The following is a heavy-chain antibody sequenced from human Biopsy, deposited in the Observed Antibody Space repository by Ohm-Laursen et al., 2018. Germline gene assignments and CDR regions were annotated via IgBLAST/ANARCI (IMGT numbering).Heavy chain of an antibody. CDR1: GYTFSSYG. CDR3: ARGGTLVVVPTAVLHSFDI. CDR2: ISTYNGNT. V-gene: IGHV1-18*01. Sequence: ASVKVSCKASGYTFSSYGIKWVRQAPGQGLEWLGWISTYNGNTNYAQNLQGRVTMTTDTSTSTAYMDLRSLRSDDTAVYYCARGGTLVVVPTAVLHSFDIWGQGTMVTVSS. J-gene: IGHJ3*02. D-gene: IGHD2-2*01.